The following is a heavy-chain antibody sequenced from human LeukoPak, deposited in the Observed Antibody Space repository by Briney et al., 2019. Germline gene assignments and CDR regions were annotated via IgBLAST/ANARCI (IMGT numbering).Heavy chain of an antibody. CDR1: GFTFSNYV. CDR2: ISGSGGST. Sequence: QSGGSLRLSCAASGFTFSNYVMSWVRQAPGKGLEWVSSISGSGGSTYYADSVKGRFTISRDNSKNTLFLQMNSLRAEDTALYYCAEEVGATYPTFDYWGLGTLVTVSS. D-gene: IGHD1-26*01. CDR3: AEEVGATYPTFDY. V-gene: IGHV3-23*01. J-gene: IGHJ4*02.